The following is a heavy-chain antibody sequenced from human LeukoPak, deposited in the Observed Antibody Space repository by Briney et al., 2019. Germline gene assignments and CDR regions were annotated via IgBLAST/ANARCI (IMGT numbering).Heavy chain of an antibody. Sequence: ASVKVSCKASGYTFTDYYMHWVRQAPGQGLEWMGWINPNSGGTNYAQKFQGRVTMTRDTSISTAYMELSRLRSDDTAVYYCARVNMYDFWSGYYTGMRKYFDYWGQGTLATVSS. D-gene: IGHD3-3*01. CDR3: ARVNMYDFWSGYYTGMRKYFDY. CDR1: GYTFTDYY. V-gene: IGHV1-2*02. J-gene: IGHJ4*02. CDR2: INPNSGGT.